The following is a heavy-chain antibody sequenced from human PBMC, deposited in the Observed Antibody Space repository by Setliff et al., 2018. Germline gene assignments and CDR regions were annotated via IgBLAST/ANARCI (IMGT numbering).Heavy chain of an antibody. J-gene: IGHJ4*02. CDR2: IDPSDSYT. D-gene: IGHD1-26*01. CDR1: GYSFTTYW. Sequence: PGESLKISCKGSGYSFTTYWITWVRQMPGKGLEWMGRIDPSDSYTNYSPSFQGHVIISADKSISTAYLQWSNLKASDTAIYYCARSLVGATYSVYFDYWGQGALVTVSS. V-gene: IGHV5-10-1*01. CDR3: ARSLVGATYSVYFDY.